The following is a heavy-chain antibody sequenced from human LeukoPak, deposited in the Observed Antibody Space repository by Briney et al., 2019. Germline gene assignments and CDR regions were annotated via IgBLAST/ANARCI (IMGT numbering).Heavy chain of an antibody. V-gene: IGHV4-39*07. J-gene: IGHJ4*02. CDR2: IYYSGST. CDR1: GGSISSSSYY. CDR3: AIIYSGYDVDY. Sequence: PSETLSLTCTVSGGSISSSSYYWGWIRQPPGKGLEWIGSIYYSGSTYYNPSLKSRVTISVDTSKNQFSLKLSSVTAADTAVYYCAIIYSGYDVDYWGQGTRVTVSS. D-gene: IGHD5-12*01.